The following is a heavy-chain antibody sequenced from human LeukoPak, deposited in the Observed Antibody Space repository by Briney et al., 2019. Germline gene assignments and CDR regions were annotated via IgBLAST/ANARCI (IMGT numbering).Heavy chain of an antibody. CDR1: GFTFSSYG. V-gene: IGHV3-30*18. Sequence: GRSLRLSCAASGFTFSSYGMHWVRQAPGKGLEWVAVISYDGSNKYYADSVKGRFTISRDNSKNTLYLQMNSLRAEDTAVYYCAKLGYSYEGGRGPYFDYWGQGTLVTVSS. J-gene: IGHJ4*02. D-gene: IGHD5-18*01. CDR2: ISYDGSNK. CDR3: AKLGYSYEGGRGPYFDY.